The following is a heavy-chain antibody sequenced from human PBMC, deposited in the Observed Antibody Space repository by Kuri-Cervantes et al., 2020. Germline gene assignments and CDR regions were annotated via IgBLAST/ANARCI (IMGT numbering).Heavy chain of an antibody. V-gene: IGHV3-23*01. Sequence: GESLKISCAASGFTFSSYAMSWVRQAPGKGLEWVSAISGSGGSTHYADSVKGRFTISRDNSKNTLYLQMNSLRAEDTAVYYCAKEELIPYSSGWYGIDYWGQGTLVTVSS. CDR2: ISGSGGST. CDR3: AKEELIPYSSGWYGIDY. CDR1: GFTFSSYA. J-gene: IGHJ4*02. D-gene: IGHD6-19*01.